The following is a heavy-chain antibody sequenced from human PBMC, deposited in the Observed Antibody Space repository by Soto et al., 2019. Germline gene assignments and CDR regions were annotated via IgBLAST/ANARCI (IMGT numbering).Heavy chain of an antibody. Sequence: QVQLVESGGGVVQPGRSLRLSCAASGFTFSSYAMHWVRQAPGKGLEWVAVISYDGSNKYYADSVKGRFTISRDNSKKMLCLQMSSLRAEDTAVYYCARGFGDLYYYYFYGMDVWGQGTTVTVSS. CDR1: GFTFSSYA. CDR3: ARGFGDLYYYYFYGMDV. J-gene: IGHJ6*02. V-gene: IGHV3-30-3*01. CDR2: ISYDGSNK. D-gene: IGHD3-10*01.